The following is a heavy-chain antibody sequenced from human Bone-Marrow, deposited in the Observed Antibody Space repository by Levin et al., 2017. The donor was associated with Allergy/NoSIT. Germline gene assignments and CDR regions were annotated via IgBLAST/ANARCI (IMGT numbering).Heavy chain of an antibody. J-gene: IGHJ3*02. CDR1: GFTLSTYS. CDR2: ITSSSTI. CDR3: ARERGGATNAFDI. D-gene: IGHD5-12*01. V-gene: IGHV3-48*01. Sequence: SCAASGFTLSTYSMNWVRQAPGKGLEWISYITSSSTIYYADSVKGRFTISRDNAKNSLYLQMNSLRAEDTAVYYCARERGGATNAFDIWGQGTMVTVSS.